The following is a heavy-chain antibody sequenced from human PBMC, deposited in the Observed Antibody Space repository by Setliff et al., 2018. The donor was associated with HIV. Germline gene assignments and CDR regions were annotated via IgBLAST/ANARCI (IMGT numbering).Heavy chain of an antibody. CDR3: ARVGILLWFGELTEAPLDY. V-gene: IGHV1-18*01. J-gene: IGHJ4*02. Sequence: ASVKVSCKASGYTFTSYGISWVRQAPGQGLEWMGWISAYNGNTNYAQKLQGRVTMTTDTSMSTAYMELRSLRSDDTAVYYCARVGILLWFGELTEAPLDYWGQGTLVTVSS. CDR1: GYTFTSYG. CDR2: ISAYNGNT. D-gene: IGHD3-10*01.